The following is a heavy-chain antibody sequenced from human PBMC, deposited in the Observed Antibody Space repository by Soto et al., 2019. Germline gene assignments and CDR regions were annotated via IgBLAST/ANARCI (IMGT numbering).Heavy chain of an antibody. Sequence: QVQLVESGGGVVQPGRSLRLSCAASGFTFSSYGMHWVRQAPGKGLEGVAVISYDGSNKYYADSVKGRFTISRDNSKNTLYLQMNSLRAEDTAVYYCAKDQTGYSSSWYYYYYYGMDVWGQGTTVTVSS. CDR2: ISYDGSNK. D-gene: IGHD6-13*01. J-gene: IGHJ6*02. CDR1: GFTFSSYG. V-gene: IGHV3-30*18. CDR3: AKDQTGYSSSWYYYYYYGMDV.